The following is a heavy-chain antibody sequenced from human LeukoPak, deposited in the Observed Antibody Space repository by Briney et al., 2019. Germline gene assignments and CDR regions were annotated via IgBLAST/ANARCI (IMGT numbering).Heavy chain of an antibody. V-gene: IGHV3-48*03. CDR3: ARVYYSYGYFDY. CDR2: ISSSGSTI. D-gene: IGHD5-18*01. Sequence: RPGGSLRLSCAASGFTFSSYEMNWVRQAPGKGLEWVSYISSSGSTIYYADSVKGRFTISRDNAKNSLYLQMNSLRAEDTAVYYCARVYYSYGYFDYWGQGTLVTVSS. CDR1: GFTFSSYE. J-gene: IGHJ4*02.